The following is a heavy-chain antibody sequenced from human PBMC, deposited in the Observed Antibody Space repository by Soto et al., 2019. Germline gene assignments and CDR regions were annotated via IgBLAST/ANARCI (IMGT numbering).Heavy chain of an antibody. D-gene: IGHD3-22*01. V-gene: IGHV1-3*01. J-gene: IGHJ4*02. CDR2: ISAGNGNT. CDR3: ARDRYASSHSLLY. Sequence: ASVKVSCKASGYTFNSYDMHWVRQAPGQRLEWMGWISAGNGNTKYSQRFQGRVTITRDTSASTVYMELRSLRSEDTAVFYCARDRYASSHSLLYWGQGTPVTVPQ. CDR1: GYTFNSYD.